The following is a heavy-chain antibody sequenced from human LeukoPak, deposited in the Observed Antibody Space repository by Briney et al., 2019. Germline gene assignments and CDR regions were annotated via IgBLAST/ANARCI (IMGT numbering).Heavy chain of an antibody. Sequence: PSETLSLTCTVSGGSISSFSWSWIRQPPGKGLEWVGYIHYSGSTNHNPSLKSRVTISVDTSKNQFSLKLSSVTAADTAVYYCARGDYYSTPFDYWGQGTLVTVSS. CDR3: ARGDYYSTPFDY. J-gene: IGHJ4*02. CDR1: GGSISSFS. CDR2: IHYSGST. D-gene: IGHD3-10*01. V-gene: IGHV4-59*01.